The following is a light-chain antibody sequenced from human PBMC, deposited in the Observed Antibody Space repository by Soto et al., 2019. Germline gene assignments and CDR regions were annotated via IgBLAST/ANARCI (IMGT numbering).Light chain of an antibody. CDR3: ESYDSSLSGSV. Sequence: QSVLTQPPSVSGAPGQRVTISCTGSSFNIGAGYDVHWYQQLPGTAPKLLIYGNNNRPSGVPDRFSGSKSGTSASLAITGLRAPDAAEYYSESYDSSLSGSVFGGGTKLTVL. CDR1: SFNIGAGYD. J-gene: IGLJ3*02. CDR2: GNN. V-gene: IGLV1-40*01.